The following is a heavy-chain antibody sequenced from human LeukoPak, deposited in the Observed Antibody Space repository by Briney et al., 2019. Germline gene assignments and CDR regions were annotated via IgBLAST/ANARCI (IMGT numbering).Heavy chain of an antibody. D-gene: IGHD2-8*01. J-gene: IGHJ4*02. Sequence: GGSLRLSCAASGFTFSSYSMNWVRQAPGKGREWVSYISSSSSTIYYADSVKGRFTISRDNAKNSLYLQMNSLRAEDTAVYYCARVRCTNGVCYEFDYWGQGTLVTVSS. CDR1: GFTFSSYS. V-gene: IGHV3-48*04. CDR2: ISSSSSTI. CDR3: ARVRCTNGVCYEFDY.